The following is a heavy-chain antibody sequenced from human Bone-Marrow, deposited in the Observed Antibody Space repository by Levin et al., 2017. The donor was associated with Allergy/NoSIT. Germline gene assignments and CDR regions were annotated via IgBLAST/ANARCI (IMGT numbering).Heavy chain of an antibody. D-gene: IGHD3-16*01. CDR2: IYWDDDK. CDR3: ARVKVETRMGYNWFDS. Sequence: SGPTLVKPTETLTLTCNFSGFSLNTRGVGVGWIRQPPGKALEWLTVIYWDDDKRYSPSLRSRLTITKDTPKKQVGLTMTNMDLADTATYFCARVKVETRMGYNWFDSWGPGTLVTVSS. J-gene: IGHJ5*01. CDR1: GFSLNTRGVG. V-gene: IGHV2-5*02.